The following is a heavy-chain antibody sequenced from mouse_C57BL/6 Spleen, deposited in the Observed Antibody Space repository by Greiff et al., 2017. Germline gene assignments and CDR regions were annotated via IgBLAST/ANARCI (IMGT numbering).Heavy chain of an antibody. Sequence: EVKLMESGGGLVQPGGSLSLSCAASGFTFTDYYMSWVRQPPGKALEWLGFIRTKANGYTTESSASVKGRFTISRDNSQSILYLQMNALRAEDSATYYCARYYGNYEGFAYWGQGTLVTVSA. CDR1: GFTFTDYY. J-gene: IGHJ3*01. V-gene: IGHV7-3*01. CDR3: ARYYGNYEGFAY. D-gene: IGHD2-1*01. CDR2: IRTKANGYTT.